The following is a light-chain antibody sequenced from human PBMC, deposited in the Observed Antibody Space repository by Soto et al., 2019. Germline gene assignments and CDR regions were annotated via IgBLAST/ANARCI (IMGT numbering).Light chain of an antibody. CDR2: EVT. CDR3: TSCTRYSTQV. J-gene: IGLJ1*01. CDR1: SSDVGGYDY. V-gene: IGLV2-14*01. Sequence: QSALTQPASVSGSPGQSITISCTGTSSDVGGYDYVSWYQQHPGKVPKLMIYEVTNRPSGVSIRFSGSKSGNTASLTISGLQAEDEAVYYCTSCTRYSTQVFGTGTKVTVL.